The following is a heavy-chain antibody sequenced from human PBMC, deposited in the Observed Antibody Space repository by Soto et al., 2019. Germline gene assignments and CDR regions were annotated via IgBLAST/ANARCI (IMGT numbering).Heavy chain of an antibody. CDR3: ASRRGFGTYYFAY. V-gene: IGHV3-30*14. Sequence: QVQLVESGGGVVQPGRSLRLSCEASGFAFRSYAVHWVRQAPGKGLDWVALISYDGSNVYYADSVKGRFTISRDNSKNTLYLQMNSLRAEDTAVYYCASRRGFGTYYFAYWGQGTLVTASS. J-gene: IGHJ4*02. D-gene: IGHD1-7*01. CDR2: ISYDGSNV. CDR1: GFAFRSYA.